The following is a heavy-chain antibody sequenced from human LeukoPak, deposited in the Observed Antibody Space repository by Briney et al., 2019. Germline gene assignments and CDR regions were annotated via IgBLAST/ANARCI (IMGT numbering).Heavy chain of an antibody. CDR2: IYYSGST. D-gene: IGHD3-16*01. CDR3: ARDSQITFGGVYAFDI. CDR1: GGSISSSSYY. V-gene: IGHV4-39*02. Sequence: SETLSLTCTVSGGSISSSSYYWGWIRQPPGKGLEWIGSIYYSGSTYYNPSLKSRVTISVDTSKNQFSLKLSSVTAADTAVYYCARDSQITFGGVYAFDIWGQGTMVTVSS. J-gene: IGHJ3*02.